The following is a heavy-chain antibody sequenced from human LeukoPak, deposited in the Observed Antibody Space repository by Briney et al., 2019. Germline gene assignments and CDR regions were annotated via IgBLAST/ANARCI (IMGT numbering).Heavy chain of an antibody. CDR3: ARGGDYDFHYFDY. CDR2: IYYSGST. J-gene: IGHJ4*02. CDR1: LGSISSYY. V-gene: IGHV4-59*12. Sequence: PSETLSLTCTVSLGSISSYYWSWIRQPPGKGLEWIGYIYYSGSTKYKPSLKSRATISVHTSKNQFSLKLSSVTAADTAVYYCARGGDYDFHYFDYWGRGTLVTVSS. D-gene: IGHD4-17*01.